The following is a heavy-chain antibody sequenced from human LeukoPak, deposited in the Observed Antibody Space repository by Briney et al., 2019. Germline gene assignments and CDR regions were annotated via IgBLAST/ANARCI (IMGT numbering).Heavy chain of an antibody. CDR1: GGTFSNYV. J-gene: IGHJ6*03. CDR3: ARALNLYCSSTSCYGADYYYMDV. D-gene: IGHD2-2*01. V-gene: IGHV1-69*05. CDR2: IIPIFGTA. Sequence: SVKVSCKASGGTFSNYVISWVRQAPGQGLERMGGIIPIFGTANYAQKFQGRVTITTDESTSIAYMELSSLRSEDTAVYYCARALNLYCSSTSCYGADYYYMDVWGKGTTVTVSS.